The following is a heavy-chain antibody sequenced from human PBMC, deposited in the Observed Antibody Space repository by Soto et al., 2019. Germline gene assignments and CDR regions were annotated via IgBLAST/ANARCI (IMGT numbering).Heavy chain of an antibody. Sequence: SVKVSCKASGGTFSSYAISWVRQAPGQGLEWMGGIIPIFGTANYAQKFQGRVTITADESTSTAYMELSSLRSEDTAVYYCARDTDYYGSGSYVWSPVDLDYYGMDVWGQGTTVTVSS. CDR3: ARDTDYYGSGSYVWSPVDLDYYGMDV. D-gene: IGHD3-10*01. CDR1: GGTFSSYA. J-gene: IGHJ6*02. CDR2: IIPIFGTA. V-gene: IGHV1-69*13.